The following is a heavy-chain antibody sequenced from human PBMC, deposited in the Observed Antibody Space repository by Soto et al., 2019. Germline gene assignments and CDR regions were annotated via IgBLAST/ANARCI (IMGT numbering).Heavy chain of an antibody. J-gene: IGHJ2*01. V-gene: IGHV3-11*05. CDR2: ISTSSSYT. CDR1: GFTFSDSY. CDR3: ARDGGNWYFDL. Sequence: QVQLVESGGGLVKPGGSLRLSCAASGFTFSDSYMNWSRQAPGKGLEWVSYISTSSSYTNYADSVKGRFTISRDNVKNSLYLQMNSLRAEDTAVYYCARDGGNWYFDLWGRGTLVTVSS. D-gene: IGHD2-15*01.